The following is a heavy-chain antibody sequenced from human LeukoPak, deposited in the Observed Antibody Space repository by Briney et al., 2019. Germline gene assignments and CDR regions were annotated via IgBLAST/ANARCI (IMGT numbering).Heavy chain of an antibody. CDR2: INPSGGST. CDR1: GYTFTSYY. CDR3: ARDRGRFGGRWLQKPHDY. Sequence: ASVKVSCKASGYTFTSYYMHWVRQAPGQGLEWMGIINPSGGSTSYAQKFQGRVTMTRDTSTSTVYMELSSLRSEDTAVYYCARDRGRFGGRWLQKPHDYWGQGTLVTVSS. V-gene: IGHV1-46*01. J-gene: IGHJ4*02. D-gene: IGHD5-24*01.